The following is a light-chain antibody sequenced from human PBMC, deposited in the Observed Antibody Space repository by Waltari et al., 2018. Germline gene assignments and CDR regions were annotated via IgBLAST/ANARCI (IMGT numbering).Light chain of an antibody. CDR1: NIGSKS. V-gene: IGLV3-21*04. CDR3: QMWDSSNDHVV. CDR2: YDS. J-gene: IGLJ2*01. Sequence: SYVLTQPPSVSVAPGKKARITCWGNNIGSKSVHWYQQKPGQAPMLVIYYDSDRASGIPERFSGSNSGNTATLTISRVEAGDEADYYCQMWDSSNDHVVFGGGTKLTVL.